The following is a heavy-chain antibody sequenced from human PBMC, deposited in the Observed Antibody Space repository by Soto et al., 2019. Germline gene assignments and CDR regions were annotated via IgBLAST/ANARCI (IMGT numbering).Heavy chain of an antibody. Sequence: ASVKVSCKASGYSFTDYHIHWVRQAPGQGLEWLGRINPKSGGTSTAQKFQGWVTMTTDTSISTASMELTRLTSDDTAIYYCARGDATDCSNGVCSFFYNHDMDVWGQGTTVTVSS. CDR3: ARGDATDCSNGVCSFFYNHDMDV. D-gene: IGHD2-8*01. CDR1: GYSFTDYH. J-gene: IGHJ6*02. CDR2: INPKSGGT. V-gene: IGHV1-2*04.